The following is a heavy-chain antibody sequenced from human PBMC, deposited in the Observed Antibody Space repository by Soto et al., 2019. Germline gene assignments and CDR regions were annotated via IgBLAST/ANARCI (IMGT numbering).Heavy chain of an antibody. CDR3: ARDRLVPSGYGMDV. CDR2: IWFAGSKK. CDR1: GFTFRSYG. J-gene: IGHJ6*02. V-gene: IGHV3-33*01. D-gene: IGHD2-2*01. Sequence: QMQLVESGGGVVQPGRSLRLSCTASGFTFRSYGIHWVRQAPGKGRERVALIWFAGSKKYYVDSVKSRFAVSRDNSKNTLDLQMNSLRVEDTAVYYCARDRLVPSGYGMDVWGQGTTGTVSS.